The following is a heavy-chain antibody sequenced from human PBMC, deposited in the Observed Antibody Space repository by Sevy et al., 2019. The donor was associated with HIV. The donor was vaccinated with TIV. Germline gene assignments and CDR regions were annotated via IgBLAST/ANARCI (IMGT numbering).Heavy chain of an antibody. CDR3: ATTKDYYDSSGSPFDY. Sequence: ASVKVSCKVSGYTLTQLSMHWVRQAPGKGLEWMGSFDPEDGETLYAQKFQGRVTMTEDTSTDTAYKELRSLRSEDTAVYYCATTKDYYDSSGSPFDYWGRGTLVTVSS. J-gene: IGHJ4*02. D-gene: IGHD3-22*01. CDR1: GYTLTQLS. V-gene: IGHV1-24*01. CDR2: FDPEDGET.